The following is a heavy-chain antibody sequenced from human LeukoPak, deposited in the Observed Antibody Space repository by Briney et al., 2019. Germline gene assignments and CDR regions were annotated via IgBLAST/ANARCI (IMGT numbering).Heavy chain of an antibody. CDR3: ARLKSGVGWFDP. CDR1: GGSISNSSYY. CDR2: VYYSGST. J-gene: IGHJ5*02. V-gene: IGHV4-39*01. D-gene: IGHD1-26*01. Sequence: SETLSLTCTVSGGSISNSSYYWGWIRQPLGKGLEWIGSVYYSGSTHSNPSLKSRVTISIDTSKNQFSLNLSSVTAADTAVYYCARLKSGVGWFDPWGQGTLVTVSS.